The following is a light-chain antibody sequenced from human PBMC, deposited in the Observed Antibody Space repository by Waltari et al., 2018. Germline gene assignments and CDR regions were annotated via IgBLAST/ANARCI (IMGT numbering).Light chain of an antibody. CDR3: QHLNDYPIT. CDR1: QGIGRY. Sequence: TQSPSFLSASVGARVTIPSRASQGIGRYLAWYQQKPGKAPKLLIYTASTLQSGVPARFSGSGSVTEFTLTISSLQPEDFATYYCQHLNDYPITFGQGTRLEIK. J-gene: IGKJ5*01. CDR2: TAS. V-gene: IGKV1-9*01.